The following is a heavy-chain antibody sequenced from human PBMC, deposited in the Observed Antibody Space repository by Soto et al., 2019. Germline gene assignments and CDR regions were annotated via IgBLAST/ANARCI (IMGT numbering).Heavy chain of an antibody. CDR1: GGSISSYY. V-gene: IGHV4-59*01. CDR3: ARVKSEAYNWNYVSGLIWFDP. D-gene: IGHD1-7*01. J-gene: IGHJ5*02. CDR2: IYYSGST. Sequence: QVQLQESGPGLVKPSETLSLTCTVSGGSISSYYWSWIRQPPGKGLEWIGYIYYSGSTNYNPSLKSRVTIAVDTSKNQFSLKLSSVTAADTAVYYCARVKSEAYNWNYVSGLIWFDPWGPGTLVTVSS.